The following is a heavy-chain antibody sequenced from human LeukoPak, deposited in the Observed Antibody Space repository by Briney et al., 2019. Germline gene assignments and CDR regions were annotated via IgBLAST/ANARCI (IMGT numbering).Heavy chain of an antibody. J-gene: IGHJ4*02. D-gene: IGHD6-19*01. CDR3: ARDLVAVAGPLDY. CDR1: GFSVSSYW. CDR2: IIDDGSGT. Sequence: GGSLRLSCAASGFSVSSYWMHWVRQPPGKGLEWVARIIDDGSGTTFADSVKGRFTASRDNARNTLYLQMNSLRVEDTAVYYCARDLVAVAGPLDYWGQGTLVTVSS. V-gene: IGHV3-74*01.